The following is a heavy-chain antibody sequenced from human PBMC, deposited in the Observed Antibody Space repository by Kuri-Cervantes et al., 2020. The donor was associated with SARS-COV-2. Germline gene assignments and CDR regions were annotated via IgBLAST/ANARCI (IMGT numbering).Heavy chain of an antibody. Sequence: GESLKISCKGSGYSFTSYWIGWVRQMPGKGLECMGIIYPDDSDARYSPSFQGQVTISADKSISTAYLQWSSLKASDTAMYYCARRYYYDSSGYTGMGFDYWGQGTLVTVSS. V-gene: IGHV5-51*01. CDR1: GYSFTSYW. D-gene: IGHD3-22*01. CDR2: IYPDDSDA. J-gene: IGHJ4*02. CDR3: ARRYYYDSSGYTGMGFDY.